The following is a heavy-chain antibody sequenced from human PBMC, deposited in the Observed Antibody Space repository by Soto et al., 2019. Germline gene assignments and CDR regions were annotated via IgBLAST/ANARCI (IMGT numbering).Heavy chain of an antibody. Sequence: GASVKVSCKVSGYTLTELSIHWVRQAPGKGLEWMEGFDPEDGETNYAQKFQGRVTITADESTSTDYMELSSLRSEDTAVYYCARDFYDFWSGYPANYYYYGMDVWGQGTTVTVSS. V-gene: IGHV1-24*01. CDR1: GYTLTELS. J-gene: IGHJ6*02. D-gene: IGHD3-3*01. CDR3: ARDFYDFWSGYPANYYYYGMDV. CDR2: FDPEDGET.